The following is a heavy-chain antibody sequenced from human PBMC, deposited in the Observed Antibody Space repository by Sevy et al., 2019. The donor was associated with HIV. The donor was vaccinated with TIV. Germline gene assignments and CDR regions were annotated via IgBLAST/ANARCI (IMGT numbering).Heavy chain of an antibody. J-gene: IGHJ6*02. CDR3: ARDLRDYVWGSYRYTSYTYGMDV. CDR1: GFTFSSYA. Sequence: GGSLRLSCAASGFTFSSYAMHWVRQAPGKGLEWVAVISYDGSNKYYADSVKGRFTISRDNSKNTLYLQMNSLRAEDMAVYYCARDLRDYVWGSYRYTSYTYGMDVWGQGTTVTVSS. CDR2: ISYDGSNK. D-gene: IGHD3-16*02. V-gene: IGHV3-30-3*01.